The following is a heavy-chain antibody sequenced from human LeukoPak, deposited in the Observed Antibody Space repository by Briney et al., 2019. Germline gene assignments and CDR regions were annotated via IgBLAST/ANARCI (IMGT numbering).Heavy chain of an antibody. CDR2: IWYDGSNK. V-gene: IGHV3-33*01. Sequence: PGGSLRLSCAASGFTFSSYGMHWVRQAPGKGLEWVAVIWYDGSNKYYADSVKGRFTISRDNSKNTLYLQMNSLRAEDTAVYYCARADDYMNTWFDPWGQGTLVTVSS. D-gene: IGHD5-24*01. CDR3: ARADDYMNTWFDP. CDR1: GFTFSSYG. J-gene: IGHJ5*02.